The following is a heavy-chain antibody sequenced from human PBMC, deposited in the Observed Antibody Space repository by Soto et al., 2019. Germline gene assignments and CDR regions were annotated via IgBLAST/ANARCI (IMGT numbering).Heavy chain of an antibody. D-gene: IGHD6-19*01. Sequence: EVQLVESGGGLVQPGGSLRLSCAASGFTVSSNYMSWVRQAPGKGLEWVSVIYTGGSTYYADPVKGRFTISRDNSKNTLYLQMNSLRAEDTAVYYCARVGYSSGWFRSWGQGTLVTVSS. J-gene: IGHJ5*02. CDR3: ARVGYSSGWFRS. CDR2: IYTGGST. CDR1: GFTVSSNY. V-gene: IGHV3-66*01.